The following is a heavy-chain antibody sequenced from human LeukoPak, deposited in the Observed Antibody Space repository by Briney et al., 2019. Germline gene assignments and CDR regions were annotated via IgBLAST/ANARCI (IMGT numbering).Heavy chain of an antibody. CDR1: GGSISNGNSY. Sequence: SETLSLTCTVSGGSISNGNSYWNWIRQPAGKGLEWIGRIHTSGTTNYNPSLKSRVTISVDTSKNQFSLNLNSVTAADTAFYYCAREQRWLQSLDYWGQGNLVTVSS. CDR3: AREQRWLQSLDY. V-gene: IGHV4-61*02. CDR2: IHTSGTT. J-gene: IGHJ4*02. D-gene: IGHD5-24*01.